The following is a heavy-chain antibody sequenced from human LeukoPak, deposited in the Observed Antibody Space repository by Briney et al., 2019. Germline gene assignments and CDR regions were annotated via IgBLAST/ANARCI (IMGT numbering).Heavy chain of an antibody. V-gene: IGHV1-69*05. CDR1: GGTFSSYA. CDR2: IIPIFGTA. D-gene: IGHD2-2*01. J-gene: IGHJ6*03. CDR3: ASRHGTLRTSGVRYYYYIDV. Sequence: ASVKVSCKASGGTFSSYAISWVRQAPGQGLEWMGGIIPIFGTANYAQKFQGRVTITTDESTSTAYMELSSLRSEDTAVYYCASRHGTLRTSGVRYYYYIDVWGKGTTVTVSS.